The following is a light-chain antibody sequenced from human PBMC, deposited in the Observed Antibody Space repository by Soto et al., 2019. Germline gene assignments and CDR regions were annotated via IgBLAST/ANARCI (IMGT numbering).Light chain of an antibody. V-gene: IGKV1-5*01. J-gene: IGKJ1*01. CDR1: QSISSY. Sequence: DIQMTQSPSSLSASVGDRVTITCRASQSISSYLNWYQQKPGKAPKLLIYDASSLRSGVPSRFSGSGSETDFTLTISSLQPEDFATYYCQQYYSDSETFGQGTKVDIK. CDR3: QQYYSDSET. CDR2: DAS.